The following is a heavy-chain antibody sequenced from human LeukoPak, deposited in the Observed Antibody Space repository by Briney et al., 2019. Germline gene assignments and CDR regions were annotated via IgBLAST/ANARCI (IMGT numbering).Heavy chain of an antibody. CDR3: AREEALGSGSFDY. D-gene: IGHD1-26*01. V-gene: IGHV4-39*07. J-gene: IGHJ4*02. CDR2: IFYSGST. Sequence: SETLSLTCTVSGGSISTSNYYWGWIRQPPGKGLEWIGNIFYSGSTYYSPSLRSRVTISLDTSRNQFSLKLNSVTAADTAVYYCAREEALGSGSFDYWGQGTLVTVSS. CDR1: GGSISTSNYY.